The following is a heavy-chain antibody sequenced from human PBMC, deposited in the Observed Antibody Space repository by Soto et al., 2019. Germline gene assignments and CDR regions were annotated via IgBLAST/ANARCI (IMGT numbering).Heavy chain of an antibody. CDR2: IYYSGST. CDR1: GGSISRSTYY. D-gene: IGHD2-2*02. Sequence: SETLSLTCTVSGGSISRSTYYWGWIRQPPGKGLEWIGSIYYSGSTYYRPSLKSRVTISVDTSKNQFSLKLSSVTAADTAVYYCARQVPAAIRLGWFDPWGQGTLVPVSS. CDR3: ARQVPAAIRLGWFDP. V-gene: IGHV4-39*01. J-gene: IGHJ5*02.